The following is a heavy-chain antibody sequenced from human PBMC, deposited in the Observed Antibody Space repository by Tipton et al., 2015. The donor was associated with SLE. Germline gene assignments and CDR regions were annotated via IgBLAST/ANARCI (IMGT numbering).Heavy chain of an antibody. CDR3: ARDASVKQTNDYSNFWFDP. CDR1: GGSISSHN. J-gene: IGHJ5*02. D-gene: IGHD4-11*01. CDR2: IYYSGNT. Sequence: TLSLTCTVSGGSISSHNWSWIRQPPGRGLEWIGYIYYSGNTNLNPSLKSRVTISVETSKNQLSLKLSSVTAADTAVYYCARDASVKQTNDYSNFWFDPWGQGTLVTVSS. V-gene: IGHV4-59*11.